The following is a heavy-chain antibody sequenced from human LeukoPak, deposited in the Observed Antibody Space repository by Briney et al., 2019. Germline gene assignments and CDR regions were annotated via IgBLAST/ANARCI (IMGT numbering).Heavy chain of an antibody. CDR3: ARAVIGGGRSFDY. CDR2: IDSDGSST. J-gene: IGHJ4*02. V-gene: IGHV3-74*01. D-gene: IGHD2-15*01. Sequence: PGGSLRLSCAASGFTFSSYWMHWVRQAPGKGLVWVSRIDSDGSSTSYADSVKGRFTISRDSAKNTLYLQMNSLRAEDTAVYYCARAVIGGGRSFDYWGQGTLVTVSS. CDR1: GFTFSSYW.